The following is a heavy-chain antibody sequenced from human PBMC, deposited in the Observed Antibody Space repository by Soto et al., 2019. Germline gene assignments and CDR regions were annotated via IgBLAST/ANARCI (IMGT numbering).Heavy chain of an antibody. Sequence: GASVKVSCKASGGTFSSYAISWVRQAPGQGLEWMGGIIPIFGTANYAQKFQGRVTITADESTSTAYMELSSLRSEDTAVYYCARGYYPSSGPFGSWGQRTLVTVPS. CDR2: IIPIFGTA. V-gene: IGHV1-69*13. J-gene: IGHJ4*02. CDR3: ARGYYPSSGPFGS. D-gene: IGHD3-22*01. CDR1: GGTFSSYA.